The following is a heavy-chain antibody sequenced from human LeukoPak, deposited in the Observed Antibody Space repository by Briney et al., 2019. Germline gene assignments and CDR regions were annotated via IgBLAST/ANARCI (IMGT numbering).Heavy chain of an antibody. J-gene: IGHJ4*02. CDR1: GFTLSSRW. Sequence: GGSLRLSCVVSGFTLSSRWMMWVRQAPGEGLEWMTNINRDGSEKNYVDSVKGRFTITRDNAENSLYLQMNSLKVEDSAIYYCARPLGGGVYYYDSAIDYWGQGTLVTVSS. D-gene: IGHD3-22*01. CDR3: ARPLGGGVYYYDSAIDY. V-gene: IGHV3-7*03. CDR2: INRDGSEK.